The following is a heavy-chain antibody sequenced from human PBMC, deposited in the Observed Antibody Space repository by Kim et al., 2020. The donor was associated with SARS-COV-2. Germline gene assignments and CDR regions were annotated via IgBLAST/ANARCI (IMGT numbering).Heavy chain of an antibody. CDR2: IRSGSSHM. V-gene: IGHV3-21*06. J-gene: IGHJ4*02. CDR3: ASAFNLPGY. Sequence: GGSLRLSCAGSGFIFNSYTINWVRQAPGKELEWFSSIRSGSSHMFYADAVKGRFIISRDDAKNSVFLQMNSLRAEDTAVYFCASAFNLPGYWGQGTLVTVSS. CDR1: GFIFNSYT.